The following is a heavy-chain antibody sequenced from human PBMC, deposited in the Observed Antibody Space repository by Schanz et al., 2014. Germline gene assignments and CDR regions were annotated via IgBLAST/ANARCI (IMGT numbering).Heavy chain of an antibody. CDR3: ARESIWSKSRLDY. Sequence: EVQLVESGGGLIQPGGSLRLSCAASGFGFSSYSMNWVRQAPGKGLEWVSYISGSSRTIYYADSMKGRFTVSRDNAESALYLQMSSLRAEDTGVYFCARESIWSKSRLDYWGQGTLVTVSS. D-gene: IGHD1-26*01. V-gene: IGHV3-48*01. J-gene: IGHJ4*02. CDR2: ISGSSRTI. CDR1: GFGFSSYS.